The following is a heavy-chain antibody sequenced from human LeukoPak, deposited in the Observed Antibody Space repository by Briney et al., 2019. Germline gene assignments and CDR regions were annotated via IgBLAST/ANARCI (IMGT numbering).Heavy chain of an antibody. CDR1: GGSISSSSYY. CDR3: ARPFLGYCSGGSCFPEDAFDI. Sequence: SETLSLTCTVSGGSISSSSYYWGWIRQPPGKGLEWIGSIYYSGSTYYNPSLKSRVTISVDTSKNQFSLKLSSVTAADTAVYYCARPFLGYCSGGSCFPEDAFDIWGQGTMVTVSS. V-gene: IGHV4-39*01. J-gene: IGHJ3*02. D-gene: IGHD2-15*01. CDR2: IYYSGST.